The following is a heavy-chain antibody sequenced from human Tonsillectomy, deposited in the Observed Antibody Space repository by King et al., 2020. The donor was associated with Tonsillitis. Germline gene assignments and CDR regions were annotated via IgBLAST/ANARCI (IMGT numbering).Heavy chain of an antibody. CDR1: GVSITTGGHY. V-gene: IGHV4-31*03. Sequence: QLQESGPGLVRPSQNLSLTCTVSGVSITTGGHYWSWIRQLPGKGLEWIAYISYTGSTYYNPSLKSRVTISADTSKNQFSLQLSSVTAADTAVYFCAGSGATFDYWGQGSLVAVSS. CDR2: ISYTGST. J-gene: IGHJ4*02. CDR3: AGSGATFDY. D-gene: IGHD2-15*01.